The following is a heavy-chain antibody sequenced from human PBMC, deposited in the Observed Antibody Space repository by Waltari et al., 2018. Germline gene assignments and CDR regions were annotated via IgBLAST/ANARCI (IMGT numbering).Heavy chain of an antibody. CDR3: ARADTSTSYFYYYMDV. V-gene: IGHV4-59*01. CDR1: GGSTSTYY. J-gene: IGHJ6*03. CDR2: IHYSGSS. Sequence: QVQLQESGPGLVKPSETLSLTCTVSGGSTSTYYWSWVRQSPGKGLEWIGYIHYSGSSVYNPSRRRRVAISLDTPNNQFSLRLRSVTAADAAIYYCARADTSTSYFYYYMDVWGKGTTVTVSS. D-gene: IGHD1-26*01.